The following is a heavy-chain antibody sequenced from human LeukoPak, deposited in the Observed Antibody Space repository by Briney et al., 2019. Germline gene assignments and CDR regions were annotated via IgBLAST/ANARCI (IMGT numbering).Heavy chain of an antibody. D-gene: IGHD2-2*01. CDR1: GYTFTGYY. J-gene: IGHJ3*02. Sequence: GASVKVSCKASGYTFTGYYMHWVRQAPGQGLEWMGWINPNSGGTNYAQKFQGRVTMTRDTSISTAYMELSRLRSDDTAVYYCARRGPAAMYGFDIWGQGTMVTVSS. CDR3: ARRGPAAMYGFDI. CDR2: INPNSGGT. V-gene: IGHV1-2*02.